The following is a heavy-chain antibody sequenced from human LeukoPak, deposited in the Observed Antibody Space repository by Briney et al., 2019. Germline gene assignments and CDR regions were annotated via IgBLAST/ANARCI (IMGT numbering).Heavy chain of an antibody. V-gene: IGHV1-69*05. J-gene: IGHJ4*02. CDR3: ARGGYSSPPFDY. CDR1: VGTFSSYA. CDR2: IIPIFGTA. D-gene: IGHD6-13*01. Sequence: SVKVSCKASVGTFSSYAISGVRQAPGQGLEWMGGIIPIFGTANYAQKFQGRVTITTDESTSTAYMEPSSLRSEDTAVYYCARGGYSSPPFDYWGQGTLVTVSS.